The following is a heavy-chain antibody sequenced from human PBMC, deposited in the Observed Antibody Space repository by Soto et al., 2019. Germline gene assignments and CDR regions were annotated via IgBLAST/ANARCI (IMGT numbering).Heavy chain of an antibody. CDR1: GFTFSGSA. CDR3: TRLRRDGYNSAFDI. Sequence: GGSLRLSCAASGFTFSGSAMHWVRQASGKGLEWVGRIRSKANSYATAYAASVKGRFTISRDDSKNTAYLQMNSLKTEDTAVYYCTRLRRDGYNSAFDIWGQGTMVTVSS. CDR2: IRSKANSYAT. D-gene: IGHD5-12*01. J-gene: IGHJ3*02. V-gene: IGHV3-73*01.